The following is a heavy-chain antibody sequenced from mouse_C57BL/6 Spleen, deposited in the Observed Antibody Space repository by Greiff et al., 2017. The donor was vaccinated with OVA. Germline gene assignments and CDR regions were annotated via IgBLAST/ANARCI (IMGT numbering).Heavy chain of an antibody. Sequence: VKLQQPGAELVRPGSSVKLSCKASGYTFTSYWMHWVKQRPIQGLEWIGNIDPSDSETHYNQKFKDKATLTVDKSSSTAYMQLSSLTSEDSAVYYCARSNYGSSFDYWGQGTTLTVSS. D-gene: IGHD1-1*01. CDR3: ARSNYGSSFDY. J-gene: IGHJ2*01. V-gene: IGHV1-52*01. CDR2: IDPSDSET. CDR1: GYTFTSYW.